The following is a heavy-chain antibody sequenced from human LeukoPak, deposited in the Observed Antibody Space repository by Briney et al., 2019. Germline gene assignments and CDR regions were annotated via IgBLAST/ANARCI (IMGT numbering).Heavy chain of an antibody. D-gene: IGHD3-22*01. CDR2: MNPSSGNT. J-gene: IGHJ4*02. CDR3: TASLAYYNASGYYPFDY. Sequence: ASVKVSCKASGYTFTSYDINWVRQASGQGLEWMGWMNPSSGNTGYAQRFQGRVTMTRSLFISTAYMELSSLEPEDTAVYFCTASLAYYNASGYYPFDYWGQGTLVTVSS. V-gene: IGHV1-8*01. CDR1: GYTFTSYD.